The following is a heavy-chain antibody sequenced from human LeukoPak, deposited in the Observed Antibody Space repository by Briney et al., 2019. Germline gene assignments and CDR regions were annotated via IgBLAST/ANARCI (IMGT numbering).Heavy chain of an antibody. V-gene: IGHV4-30-2*01. D-gene: IGHD6-13*01. CDR2: IYHSGST. J-gene: IGHJ4*02. CDR1: GGSISSGGYY. Sequence: SQTLSLTCTVSGGSISSGGYYWSWIRQPPGKGLEWIGYIYHSGSTYYNPSLKSRVTISVDRSKNQFSLDLSPVTAADTAVYYCARHGIVDSSRKYYFDYWGQGTLVTVSS. CDR3: ARHGIVDSSRKYYFDY.